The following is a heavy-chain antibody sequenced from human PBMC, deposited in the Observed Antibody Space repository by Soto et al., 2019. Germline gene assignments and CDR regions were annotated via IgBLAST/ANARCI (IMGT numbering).Heavy chain of an antibody. D-gene: IGHD3-22*01. CDR1: GDSISDVDYY. V-gene: IGHV4-30-4*01. Sequence: QVQLQESGPGLVKPSQTLSLTCTVSGDSISDVDYYWSWVRQTPREGLEWIGAFYDSGTSYYSPSLKSRMTISVDSSKNQFSLTLTSVTAADTAVYYCAGGTRDYFDTTGPGYGMDVWGQGTTVTVSS. CDR3: AGGTRDYFDTTGPGYGMDV. J-gene: IGHJ6*02. CDR2: FYDSGTS.